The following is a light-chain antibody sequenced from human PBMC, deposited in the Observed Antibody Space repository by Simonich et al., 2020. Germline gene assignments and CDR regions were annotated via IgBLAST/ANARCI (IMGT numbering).Light chain of an antibody. CDR1: SSDVGGYNY. Sequence: QSALTQPASVSGSPGQSITISCTGTSSDVGGYNYVSWYQQPPGKAPKLMIYDVSKRPSGVSNRFSGSKSGNMASLTISGLQAEDEADYYCSSYTSSSTLVFGGGTKLTVL. J-gene: IGLJ2*01. CDR2: DVS. CDR3: SSYTSSSTLV. V-gene: IGLV2-14*01.